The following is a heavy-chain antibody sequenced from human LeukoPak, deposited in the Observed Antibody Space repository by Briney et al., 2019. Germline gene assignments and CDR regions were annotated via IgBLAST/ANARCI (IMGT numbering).Heavy chain of an antibody. V-gene: IGHV1-69*01. Sequence: ASVKVSCKASGATFISYAMSWVRQAPGQGLEWMGGIIPIFGTANYAQKFQGRVTITADESTSTAYMELSSLRSEDTAVYYCARDKIRPSTYCSSTSCYTTDWYFDLWGRGTLVTVSS. CDR2: IIPIFGTA. D-gene: IGHD2-2*02. CDR1: GATFISYA. J-gene: IGHJ2*01. CDR3: ARDKIRPSTYCSSTSCYTTDWYFDL.